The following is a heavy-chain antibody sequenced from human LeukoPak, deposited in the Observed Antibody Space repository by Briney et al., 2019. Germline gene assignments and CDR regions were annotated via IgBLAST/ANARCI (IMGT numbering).Heavy chain of an antibody. CDR3: ARSKRGGYSSSWGFDY. J-gene: IGHJ4*02. CDR1: GGSISSSSYY. CDR2: IYYSGST. Sequence: SETLSLTCTVSGGSISSSSYYWGWIRQPPGKGLEWIGSIYYSGSTYYNPSLKNRVTISVDTSKNQFSLKLSSVTAADTAVYYCARSKRGGYSSSWGFDYWGQGTLVTVSS. V-gene: IGHV4-39*07. D-gene: IGHD6-13*01.